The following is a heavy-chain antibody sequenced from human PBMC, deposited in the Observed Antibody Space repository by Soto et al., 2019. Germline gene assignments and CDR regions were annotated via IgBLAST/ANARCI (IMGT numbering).Heavy chain of an antibody. CDR2: ISTSGKDT. CDR1: RFSVSSQS. Sequence: PGGSLRLSCAPCRFSVSSQSMTWVRQPPGKGLEWVAVISTSGKDTLYGDSVKGRLTISRDSSNNIVYLQMNSLRAEDTAVYYCAKGNLYNFFSGSDYWGQGTLVTV. CDR3: AKGNLYNFFSGSDY. D-gene: IGHD3-22*01. V-gene: IGHV3-23*01. J-gene: IGHJ4*02.